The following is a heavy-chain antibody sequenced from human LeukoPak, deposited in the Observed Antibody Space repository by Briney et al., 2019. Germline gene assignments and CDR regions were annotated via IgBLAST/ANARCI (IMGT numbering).Heavy chain of an antibody. V-gene: IGHV3-30*04. D-gene: IGHD6-19*01. CDR2: ISYDGSNK. Sequence: GGSLRLSCAASGFAFSSYAMHWVRQAPGKGLEWVAVISYDGSNKYYADSVKGRFTISRDNSKNTLYLQMNSLRAEDTAVYYCARGRSSGWSYYFDYWGQGTLVTVSS. CDR3: ARGRSSGWSYYFDY. CDR1: GFAFSSYA. J-gene: IGHJ4*02.